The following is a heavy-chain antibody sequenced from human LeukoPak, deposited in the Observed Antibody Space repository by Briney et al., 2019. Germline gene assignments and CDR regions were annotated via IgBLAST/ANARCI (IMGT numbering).Heavy chain of an antibody. V-gene: IGHV3-74*01. CDR2: IYNDGSRT. CDR1: GFPFSSYW. D-gene: IGHD3-10*01. Sequence: GGSLRLSCAASGFPFSSYWMHWVRQAPGKGLLWVSRIYNDGSRTTYADSVKGRSTISGDNAKNTLFLQMNSLTAEDTAVYYCARSGAGGAFDMWGRGTMVTVSS. J-gene: IGHJ3*02. CDR3: ARSGAGGAFDM.